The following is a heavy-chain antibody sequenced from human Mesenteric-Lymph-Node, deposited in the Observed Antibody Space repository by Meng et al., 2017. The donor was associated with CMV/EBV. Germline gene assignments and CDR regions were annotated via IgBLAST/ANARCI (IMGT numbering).Heavy chain of an antibody. CDR3: VRDMHYYGSGSYEFDY. CDR1: GYIFSGHY. D-gene: IGHD3-10*01. Sequence: ASVKVSCKASGYIFSGHYIHWLRLAPGQGLEWMGWSNPNGGGTNYAQKFRGRVTMTRDTSISTAYMELSRLRSDDTAVYYCVRDMHYYGSGSYEFDYWGQGSRVTVSS. CDR2: SNPNGGGT. J-gene: IGHJ4*02. V-gene: IGHV1-2*02.